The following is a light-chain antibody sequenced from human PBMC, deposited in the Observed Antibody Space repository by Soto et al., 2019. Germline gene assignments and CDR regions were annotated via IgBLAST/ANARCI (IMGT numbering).Light chain of an antibody. Sequence: EIVLMQSPGTLSLSPGERATLSGRASQTMTRAYVTWYQQKPGQAPRLLIYAASYKATGISDKFSGSGSGTEFRHTISRLEPEDSEVYYCHQYHSPPQPFGQGTKVEIK. J-gene: IGKJ2*01. CDR1: QTMTRAY. V-gene: IGKV3-20*01. CDR2: AAS. CDR3: HQYHSPPQP.